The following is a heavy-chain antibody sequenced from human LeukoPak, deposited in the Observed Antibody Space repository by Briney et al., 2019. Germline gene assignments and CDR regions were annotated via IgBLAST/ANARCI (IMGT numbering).Heavy chain of an antibody. CDR3: ARDNCSGGSCYADY. Sequence: GGSLRLSCAASGFTFSSYGMHWVRQAPGKGLEWVAVIWYDGSNKYYAGSVKGRFTISRDNSKNTLYLQMNSLRAEDTAVYYCARDNCSGGSCYADYWGQGTLVTVSS. CDR2: IWYDGSNK. V-gene: IGHV3-33*01. CDR1: GFTFSSYG. J-gene: IGHJ4*02. D-gene: IGHD2-15*01.